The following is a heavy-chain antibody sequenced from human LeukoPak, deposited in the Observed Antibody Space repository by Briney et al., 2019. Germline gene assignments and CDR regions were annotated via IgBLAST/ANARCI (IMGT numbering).Heavy chain of an antibody. CDR2: IYHSGST. J-gene: IGHJ4*02. CDR3: ASAGYCTNGVCSNLAIHFDY. D-gene: IGHD2-8*01. Sequence: SETLSHTCAVSGYSISSGYYWGWIRPPPGKGLEWIGIIYHSGSTYYNPSLKSRVTISEDTCKNQFSLKLSSVTAADTAVYYCASAGYCTNGVCSNLAIHFDYWGQGTLVTVSS. V-gene: IGHV4-38-2*01. CDR1: GYSISSGYY.